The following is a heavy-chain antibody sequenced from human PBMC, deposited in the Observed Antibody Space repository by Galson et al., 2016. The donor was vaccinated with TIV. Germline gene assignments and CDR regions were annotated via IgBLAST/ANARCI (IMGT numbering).Heavy chain of an antibody. D-gene: IGHD3-3*01. CDR2: IKTDGSRT. V-gene: IGHV3-74*01. Sequence: SLRLSCAASGFTFSDFWMHWVRQVPGKGLVWVSRIKTDGSRTDYVDSVKGRFTISRGNVKNTVYLQMDSLRAEDTAVYYCRARGDSRAHDVFDFWGHGTVVTVSS. CDR1: GFTFSDFW. J-gene: IGHJ3*01. CDR3: RARGDSRAHDVFDF.